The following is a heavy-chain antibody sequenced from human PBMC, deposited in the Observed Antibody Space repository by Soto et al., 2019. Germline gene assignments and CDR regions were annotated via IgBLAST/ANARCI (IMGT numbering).Heavy chain of an antibody. CDR1: GFTFSTYG. CDR2: ISDDGRNK. Sequence: QVQLVESGGGVVQPGRSLRLSFEASGFTFSTYGMHWVRQAPGKGLEWVAVISDDGRNKYYADSVKGRFTISRDNSKNTLYLQMNSLRAEDTAVYYCAKDLDSSGWYGHYGMDVWGQGTTVTVSS. V-gene: IGHV3-30*18. D-gene: IGHD6-19*01. J-gene: IGHJ6*02. CDR3: AKDLDSSGWYGHYGMDV.